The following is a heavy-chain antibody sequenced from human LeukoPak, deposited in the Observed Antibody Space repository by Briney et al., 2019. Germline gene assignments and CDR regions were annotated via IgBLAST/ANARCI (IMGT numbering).Heavy chain of an antibody. Sequence: PGGSLRLSCAASGFTFDDYAMHWVRQAPGRGLEWVSGISWNSGSIGYADSVKGRFTISRDNAKNSLYPQVNSLRAEDTAVYYCARSPTFRGWFDPWGQGTLVTVSS. V-gene: IGHV3-9*01. CDR1: GFTFDDYA. J-gene: IGHJ5*02. CDR2: ISWNSGSI. CDR3: ARSPTFRGWFDP. D-gene: IGHD2/OR15-2a*01.